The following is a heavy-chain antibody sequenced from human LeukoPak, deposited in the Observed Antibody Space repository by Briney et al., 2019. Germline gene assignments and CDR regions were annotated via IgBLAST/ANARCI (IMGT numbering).Heavy chain of an antibody. J-gene: IGHJ4*02. Sequence: SETLSLTCAVYGGSFSEDSLYWSWIRQTPGKGLEWIGEIKHSGNSNYNPSLESRVTMSVDTSKKEFSLSLSSVTAADTVVYYCARGNYLVAAGYFDYWGQGTLVTVSS. CDR3: ARGNYLVAAGYFDY. V-gene: IGHV4-34*01. CDR1: GGSFSEDSLY. CDR2: IKHSGNS. D-gene: IGHD5-12*01.